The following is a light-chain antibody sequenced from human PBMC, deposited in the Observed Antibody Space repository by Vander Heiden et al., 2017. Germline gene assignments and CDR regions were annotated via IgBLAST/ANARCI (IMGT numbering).Light chain of an antibody. Sequence: SALTQPASVPGSPGQAITISCTGTSSDIGVYNYVSWYQQHPGKAPKLMIYEVSNRPSGVSNRFSGSKSGNTASLTISGLQAEDEADYYCSSYTSSSTQVFGTGTKVTVL. CDR3: SSYTSSSTQV. V-gene: IGLV2-14*01. CDR2: EVS. J-gene: IGLJ1*01. CDR1: SSDIGVYNY.